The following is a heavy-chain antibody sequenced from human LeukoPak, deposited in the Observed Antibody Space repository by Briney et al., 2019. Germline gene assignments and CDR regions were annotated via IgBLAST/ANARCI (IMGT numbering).Heavy chain of an antibody. V-gene: IGHV1-69*05. J-gene: IGHJ3*02. CDR3: AREGGITVFGVAQPGGAFDI. Sequence: ASVKVSCKASGGTFSSYAITWVRQAPGQGLEWMGGIIPIFGKAKYAQKVQGRVTMSTDESTSTAYMELSSLRSEDTAVYYCAREGGITVFGVAQPGGAFDIWGQGTMVTVSS. CDR1: GGTFSSYA. D-gene: IGHD3-3*01. CDR2: IIPIFGKA.